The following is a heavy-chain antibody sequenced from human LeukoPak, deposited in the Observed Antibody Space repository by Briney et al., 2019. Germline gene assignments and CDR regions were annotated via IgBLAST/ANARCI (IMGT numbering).Heavy chain of an antibody. Sequence: GGSLRLSCAASGFNVSSNYLSWVRQTPGKGLECVSAISGDGISPYYAGSVRGRFTISRDNSKNTLYLQMNSLRVEDTAVYFCARDPGAFPYFFDYWGQGTLVTVSS. J-gene: IGHJ4*02. CDR1: GFNVSSNY. CDR2: ISGDGISP. D-gene: IGHD4/OR15-4a*01. CDR3: ARDPGAFPYFFDY. V-gene: IGHV3-23*01.